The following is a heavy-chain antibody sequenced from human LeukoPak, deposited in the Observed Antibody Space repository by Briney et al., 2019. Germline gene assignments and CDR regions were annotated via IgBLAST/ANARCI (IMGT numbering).Heavy chain of an antibody. D-gene: IGHD3-3*01. CDR1: GFTFSSYG. CDR2: IRYDGSNK. V-gene: IGHV3-30*02. J-gene: IGHJ6*03. CDR3: AKDSGPGVVHYYYMDV. Sequence: GGSLRLSCAASGFTFSSYGMHWVRQAPGKGLEWVAFIRYDGSNKYYADSVKGRFTISRDNSKNTLYLQMNSLRAEDTALYYCAKDSGPGVVHYYYMDVWGKGTTVTVSS.